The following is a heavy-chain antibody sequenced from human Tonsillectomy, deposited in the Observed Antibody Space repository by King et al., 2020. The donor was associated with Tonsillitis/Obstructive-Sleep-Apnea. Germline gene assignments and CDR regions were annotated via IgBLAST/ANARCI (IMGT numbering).Heavy chain of an antibody. CDR2: IFYSGSI. Sequence: VQLQESGPGLVKPSDTLSLTCAVSGYSISGSNWWGWIRQPPGQGLEWIGYIFYSGSIYYNPSLKSRVTMSVDTSKNQFSLRLSSVTAVDTAVYYCSSSSLGHYYMDVWGKGTTVTVSS. CDR1: GYSISGSNW. D-gene: IGHD2-2*01. CDR3: SSSSLGHYYMDV. V-gene: IGHV4-28*05. J-gene: IGHJ6*03.